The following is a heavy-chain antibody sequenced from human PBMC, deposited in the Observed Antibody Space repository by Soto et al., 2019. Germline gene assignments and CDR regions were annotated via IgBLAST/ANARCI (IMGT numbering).Heavy chain of an antibody. Sequence: EVQLLESGGGLVQPGGSLRLSCAASGFTFSSYAMSWVRQAPGKGLEWVSAISGSGGSTYYADSVKGRFTISRDNSKNSLYLQMNSLRAEDTAVYYCATQWIQLWQRYGMDVWGQGTTVTVSS. CDR2: ISGSGGST. J-gene: IGHJ6*02. CDR1: GFTFSSYA. V-gene: IGHV3-23*01. D-gene: IGHD5-18*01. CDR3: ATQWIQLWQRYGMDV.